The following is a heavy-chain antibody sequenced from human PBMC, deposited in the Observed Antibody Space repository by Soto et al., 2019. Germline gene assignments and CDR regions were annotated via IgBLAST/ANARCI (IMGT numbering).Heavy chain of an antibody. CDR3: ARHLGVVIGDYYYYYMDV. Sequence: SETLSLTCTVSGGSISSYYWSWIRQPPGKGLEWIGYIYSSGSTNYNPSLKGRVTISVDTSKNQFSLKLSSVTAADTAVYYCARHLGVVIGDYYYYYMDVWGKGTTVTVSS. D-gene: IGHD3-3*01. CDR1: GGSISSYY. V-gene: IGHV4-59*08. CDR2: IYSSGST. J-gene: IGHJ6*03.